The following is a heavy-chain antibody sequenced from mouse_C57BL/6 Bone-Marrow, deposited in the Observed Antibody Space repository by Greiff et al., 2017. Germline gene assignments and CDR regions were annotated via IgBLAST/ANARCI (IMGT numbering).Heavy chain of an antibody. Sequence: EVMLVESGGGLVQPGGSLKLSCAASGFTFSDYYMYWVRQTPEKRLEWVAYISNGGGSTYYPDTVKGRFTIPRDNAKNTLYLQMSRLKSEDTAMYYCARWVTTVVALDAMDYWGQGTSVTVSS. CDR3: ARWVTTVVALDAMDY. D-gene: IGHD1-1*01. V-gene: IGHV5-12*01. CDR2: ISNGGGST. CDR1: GFTFSDYY. J-gene: IGHJ4*01.